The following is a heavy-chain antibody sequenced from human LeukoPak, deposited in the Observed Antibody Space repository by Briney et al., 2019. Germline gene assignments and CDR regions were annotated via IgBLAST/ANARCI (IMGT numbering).Heavy chain of an antibody. CDR1: GGSFSGYY. Sequence: SETLSLTCAVYGGSFSGYYWSWIRQPPGKGLEWIGEINHSGSTNYNPSLKSRVTISVDTSKNQFSLKLSSVTAADTAVYYCAVNYYDSSGYYSTFDYWGQGTLVTASS. CDR2: INHSGST. V-gene: IGHV4-34*01. CDR3: AVNYYDSSGYYSTFDY. D-gene: IGHD3-22*01. J-gene: IGHJ4*02.